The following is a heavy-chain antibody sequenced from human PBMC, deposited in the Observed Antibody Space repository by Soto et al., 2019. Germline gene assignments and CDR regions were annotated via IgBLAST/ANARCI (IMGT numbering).Heavy chain of an antibody. CDR2: ISGSGGST. V-gene: IGHV3-23*01. CDR1: GFTFSSYA. CDR3: ARCIAAPIYYYYYYGMDV. Sequence: GGSLRLSCAASGFTFSSYAMSWVRQAPGKGLEWVSAISGSGGSTYYADSVKGRFTISRDNSKNTLYLQMNSLRAEDTAVYYCARCIAAPIYYYYYYGMDVWGQGTTVTVSS. J-gene: IGHJ6*02. D-gene: IGHD6-13*01.